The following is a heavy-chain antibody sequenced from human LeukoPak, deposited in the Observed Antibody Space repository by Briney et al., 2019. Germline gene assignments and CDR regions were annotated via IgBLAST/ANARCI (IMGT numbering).Heavy chain of an antibody. V-gene: IGHV4-34*01. CDR3: SRGSDESKTGDT. D-gene: IGHD3-9*01. CDR2: IHPYGFT. J-gene: IGHJ5*02. Sequence: PSETLSLTCALYGGSFSNYYWSWIRQPLGKGLEWIGEIHPYGFTNFNPSLKSRVSISVDTSKNQFSLKLTSVTAADTAVYYCSRGSDESKTGDTWGQGSLVTVSS. CDR1: GGSFSNYY.